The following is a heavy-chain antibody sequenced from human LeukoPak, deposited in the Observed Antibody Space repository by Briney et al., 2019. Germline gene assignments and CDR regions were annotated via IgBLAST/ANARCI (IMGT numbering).Heavy chain of an antibody. J-gene: IGHJ5*02. CDR3: ARTKYYFDSSDYFFFDP. Sequence: SETLSLTCTVSSESISSSSHYWGWLRRPPGKGLEWIASIDSGRNIHTNPSLDSRDTISVDTSKTQCSLKLSSVTAADTALYYCARTKYYFDSSDYFFFDPWGQGSLVTVSS. D-gene: IGHD3-22*01. V-gene: IGHV4-39*01. CDR2: IDSGRNI. CDR1: SESISSSSHY.